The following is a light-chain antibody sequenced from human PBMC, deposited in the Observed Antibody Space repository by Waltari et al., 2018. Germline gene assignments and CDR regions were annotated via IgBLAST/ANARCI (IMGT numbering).Light chain of an antibody. J-gene: IGKJ4*01. Sequence: DIQMTQSPSPLPASVGDRVPITCRASLGVSTWLAWYQQKPGKDPKLLIYDASSLESGVPLRFSGSGSGTEFTLTISSLQPDDFATYYCQQYNTYSRTFGGGTKVEIK. CDR3: QQYNTYSRT. CDR1: LGVSTW. CDR2: DAS. V-gene: IGKV1-5*01.